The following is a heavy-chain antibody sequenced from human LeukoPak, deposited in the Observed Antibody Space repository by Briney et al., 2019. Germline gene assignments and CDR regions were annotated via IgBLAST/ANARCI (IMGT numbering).Heavy chain of an antibody. D-gene: IGHD3-10*01. CDR1: GGSIGSSSYY. CDR2: IYYSGSV. Sequence: SETLSLTCNVFGGSIGSSSYYWGWIRQAPGKGLEWIGSIYYSGSVYYNPSLKSRVTISEDTSKNRFSLKLSSVTAADTAVYYCARRGVWFGELLHYFDYWGQGILVTVSS. J-gene: IGHJ4*02. CDR3: ARRGVWFGELLHYFDY. V-gene: IGHV4-39*01.